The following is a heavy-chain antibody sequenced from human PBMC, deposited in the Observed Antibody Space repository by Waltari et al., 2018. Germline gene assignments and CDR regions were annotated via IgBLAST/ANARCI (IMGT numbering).Heavy chain of an antibody. V-gene: IGHV4-4*07. J-gene: IGHJ2*01. CDR3: ARASPRLRYGDRNYDWYFDL. Sequence: QVQLQESGPGLVKPSETLSLTCTVSGGSLSSYSWSWIRQPAGKGLEWIGRIYTSGSTNYNPSLKSRVTMSVDTSKNQFSLKLSSVTAADTAVYYCARASPRLRYGDRNYDWYFDLWGRGTLVTVSS. CDR1: GGSLSSYS. D-gene: IGHD4-17*01. CDR2: IYTSGST.